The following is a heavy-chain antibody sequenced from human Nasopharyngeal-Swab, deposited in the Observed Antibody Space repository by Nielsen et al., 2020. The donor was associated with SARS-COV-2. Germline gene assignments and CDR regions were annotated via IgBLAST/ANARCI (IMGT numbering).Heavy chain of an antibody. D-gene: IGHD4-17*01. CDR1: GGSFSAKY. J-gene: IGHJ4*02. CDR2: INHDGST. V-gene: IGHV4-34*01. Sequence: SETLSLTCAVYGGSFSAKYWTWIRQPPGKGLEWIGEINHDGSTNYNPSLKSRVALSVDTSKNQFSLKLTSVTAADTAVYYCARGHDYGEDWGQGTLVTVSS. CDR3: ARGHDYGED.